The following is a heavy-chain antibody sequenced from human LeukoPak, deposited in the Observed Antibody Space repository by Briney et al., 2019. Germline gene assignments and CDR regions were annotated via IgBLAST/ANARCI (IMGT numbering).Heavy chain of an antibody. CDR2: ISGSGGAT. V-gene: IGHV3-23*01. CDR3: AKAVAAAVHYYAMDV. CDR1: GFTFSSYA. D-gene: IGHD6-13*01. Sequence: PGGSLRLSCAASGFTFSSYAMSWVRQTPGKGLEWVSVISGSGGATNYADSVKGRFTISRDNSKNTLVLQMNSLKAEDTAVYYGAKAVAAAVHYYAMDVWGQGTTVTVSS. J-gene: IGHJ6*02.